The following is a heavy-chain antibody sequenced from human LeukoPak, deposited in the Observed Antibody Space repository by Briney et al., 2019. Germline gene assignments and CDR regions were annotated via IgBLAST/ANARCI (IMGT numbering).Heavy chain of an antibody. CDR3: ARQSGYSYVNLLDY. Sequence: PSETLSLTCAVSGYSISSGYYWGWIRQPPGKGLEWIGSIYHSGSTYYNPSLKSRVTISVDTSKNQFSLKLSSVTAADTAVYYCARQSGYSYVNLLDYWGQGTLVTVSS. CDR1: GYSISSGYY. CDR2: IYHSGST. D-gene: IGHD5-18*01. J-gene: IGHJ4*02. V-gene: IGHV4-38-2*01.